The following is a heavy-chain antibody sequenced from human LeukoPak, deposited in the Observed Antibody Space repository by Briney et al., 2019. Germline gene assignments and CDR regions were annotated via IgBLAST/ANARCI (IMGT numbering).Heavy chain of an antibody. CDR1: GFTFSSYS. CDR2: ISSSSSYI. D-gene: IGHD1-26*01. Sequence: PGGSLRLXCAASGFTFSSYSMNWVRQAPGKGLEWVSPISSSSSYIYYADSVKGRFTISRDNAKNSLYLQMNSLRAEDTAVYYCARGEWELLGFDYWGQGSLVTVSS. V-gene: IGHV3-21*01. CDR3: ARGEWELLGFDY. J-gene: IGHJ4*02.